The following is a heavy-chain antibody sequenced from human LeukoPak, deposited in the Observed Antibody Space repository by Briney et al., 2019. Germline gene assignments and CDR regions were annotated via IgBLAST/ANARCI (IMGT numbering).Heavy chain of an antibody. CDR3: ARGVAGPYYYYYMDV. J-gene: IGHJ6*03. CDR1: RYTFTGYY. Sequence: GASVKVSCKASRYTFTGYYMHWVRQAPGQGLEWMGWIYPNSGGTNYAQKFQGRVTMTRDTSISTAYMELSRLTPDDTAVYYCARGVAGPYYYYYMDVWGRGTTVTVSS. V-gene: IGHV1-2*02. D-gene: IGHD6-19*01. CDR2: IYPNSGGT.